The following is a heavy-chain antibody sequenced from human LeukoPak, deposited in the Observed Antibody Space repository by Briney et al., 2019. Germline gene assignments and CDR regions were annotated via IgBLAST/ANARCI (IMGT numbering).Heavy chain of an antibody. V-gene: IGHV4-59*01. D-gene: IGHD5-24*01. CDR2: IYYSGST. J-gene: IGHJ5*02. CDR3: ARARDGHINNWFDP. Sequence: SETLSLTCTVSGGSINSYYWSWIRQPPGKGLEWIGYIYYSGSTNYNPSLKSRVTISVDTSKDQFSLKMSSVTAADTAVYYCARARDGHINNWFDPWGQGTLVTVSS. CDR1: GGSINSYY.